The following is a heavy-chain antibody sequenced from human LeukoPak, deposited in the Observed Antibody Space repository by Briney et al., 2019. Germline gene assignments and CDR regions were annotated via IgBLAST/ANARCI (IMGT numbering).Heavy chain of an antibody. V-gene: IGHV3-23*01. Sequence: GGSLRLSCAASGFTFSTYAMSWVRQAPGKGLEWVSAISGSGGSTYYADSVKGRFTISRDNSKNTLYLQINSLRAEDTALYCCAKKSGGDCHDYWGQGTLVTVSS. CDR1: GFTFSTYA. CDR2: ISGSGGST. D-gene: IGHD2-21*02. CDR3: AKKSGGDCHDY. J-gene: IGHJ4*02.